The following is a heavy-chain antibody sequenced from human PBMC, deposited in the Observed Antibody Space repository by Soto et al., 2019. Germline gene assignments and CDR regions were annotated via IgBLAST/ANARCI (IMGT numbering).Heavy chain of an antibody. J-gene: IGHJ4*02. CDR2: IFPSGDS. D-gene: IGHD6-6*01. Sequence: PSETLSLTCTVSGGSISSLYCAWIRQPAGKGLEWIGRIFPSGDSNYNPSHTSRVSMSLDTSKNQFSLTVSSVTAADTAVYYCARASRCKSEYECFAWLDFWGQGILVTVS. CDR3: ARASRCKSEYECFAWLDF. V-gene: IGHV4-4*07. CDR1: GGSISSLY.